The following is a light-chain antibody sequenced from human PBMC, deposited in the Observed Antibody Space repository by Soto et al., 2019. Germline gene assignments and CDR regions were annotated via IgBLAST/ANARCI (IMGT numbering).Light chain of an antibody. J-gene: IGLJ1*01. CDR3: QSYDRSLSGSRV. CDR2: DNT. CDR1: RSNIGAGYD. Sequence: QSLPTQPPSGSRGPGQRVTLSCTGSRSNIGAGYDVHWYQQLPGTAPKLLIYDNTNRPSGVPYPFSGSNSATSASLAITGPQAAFDADYYCQSYDRSLSGSRVCRTGTNVTVL. V-gene: IGLV1-40*01.